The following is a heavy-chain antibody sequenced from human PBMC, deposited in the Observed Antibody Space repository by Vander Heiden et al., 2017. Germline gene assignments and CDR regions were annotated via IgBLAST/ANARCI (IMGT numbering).Heavy chain of an antibody. CDR1: GCTFSSYG. V-gene: IGHV1-69*01. CDR3: ARGSSGWYDVWYFDY. CDR2: IIPMCSTA. D-gene: IGHD6-19*01. J-gene: IGHJ4*02. Sequence: QVQLVQSGAEVKKPWSSVKVSCKASGCTFSSYGISLVRKAPGQGLEWMGGIIPMCSTANYAQKFQGRVTITADESTSTAYMGLGSLRSEDTDVYDCARGSSGWYDVWYFDYWGQGTLVTVSS.